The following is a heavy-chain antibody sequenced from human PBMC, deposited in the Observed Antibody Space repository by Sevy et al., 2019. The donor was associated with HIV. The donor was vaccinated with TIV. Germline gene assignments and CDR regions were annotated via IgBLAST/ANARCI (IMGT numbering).Heavy chain of an antibody. CDR1: GYSFIVYY. CDR2: ISPDSGGA. J-gene: IGHJ4*02. Sequence: ASVKVSCKASGYSFIVYYIHWVRQPPGQGLEWMGWISPDSGGAKYARRFQGRVTMTRDTSISTTYMELSGLRSDDTAIYYCVRVYRGSYYFDYWGQGTLVTVSS. CDR3: VRVYRGSYYFDY. V-gene: IGHV1-2*02. D-gene: IGHD1-26*01.